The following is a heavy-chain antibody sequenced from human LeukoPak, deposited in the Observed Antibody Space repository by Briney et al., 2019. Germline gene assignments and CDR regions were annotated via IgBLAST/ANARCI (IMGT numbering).Heavy chain of an antibody. CDR1: GFPFSNYA. CDR2: IRGSGANT. Sequence: PGGSLILSCAASGFPFSNYAMSWVRPAPGRGLEWVSTIRGSGANTYYADSVKGRFTISRDNSKNTLYLQMNSLRADDTAIYYCTKDSVAAAGTAWFDPWGQGTLVTVSS. J-gene: IGHJ5*02. D-gene: IGHD6-13*01. V-gene: IGHV3-23*01. CDR3: TKDSVAAAGTAWFDP.